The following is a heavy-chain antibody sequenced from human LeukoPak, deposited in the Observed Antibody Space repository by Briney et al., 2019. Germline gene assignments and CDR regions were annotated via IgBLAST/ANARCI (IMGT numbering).Heavy chain of an antibody. Sequence: GESLKISCKSSGYSFTNYWIGWVRQMPGRGLEWMGIIYPGDSDTRYSPSFQGQVTISADKSVSTVYLQWGSLKASDTAMYYCARQGSSGGWYVDSWGQGTLVTVSS. D-gene: IGHD6-19*01. CDR2: IYPGDSDT. CDR1: GYSFTNYW. V-gene: IGHV5-51*01. J-gene: IGHJ4*02. CDR3: ARQGSSGGWYVDS.